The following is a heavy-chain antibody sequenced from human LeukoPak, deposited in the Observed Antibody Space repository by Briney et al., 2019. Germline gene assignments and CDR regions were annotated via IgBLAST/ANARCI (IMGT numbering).Heavy chain of an antibody. CDR2: INRDGSST. Sequence: GGSLRLSCVASGFTFSSYWMHWVRQAPGKGLVWVSRINRDGSSTSYADSVKGRFTISRDNARNTLYLQMNSLRAEDAAVYYCARGLTYYYDISGYYYTYWGQGTLVTVSS. J-gene: IGHJ4*02. D-gene: IGHD3-22*01. V-gene: IGHV3-74*01. CDR1: GFTFSSYW. CDR3: ARGLTYYYDISGYYYTY.